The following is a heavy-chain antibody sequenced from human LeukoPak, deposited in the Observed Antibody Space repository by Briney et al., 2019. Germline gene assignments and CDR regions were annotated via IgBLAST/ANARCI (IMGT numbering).Heavy chain of an antibody. CDR1: GYTFTGYY. Sequence: ASVKVSCKASGYTFTGYYMHWVRQAPGQGLEWMGWINPNSGGTNYAQKFQGRVTMTRDTSISTAYMELSRLRSDDTAVHYCARNGVEAAAYYYYYYYMDVWGKGTTVTVSS. V-gene: IGHV1-2*02. J-gene: IGHJ6*03. CDR2: INPNSGGT. D-gene: IGHD6-13*01. CDR3: ARNGVEAAAYYYYYYYMDV.